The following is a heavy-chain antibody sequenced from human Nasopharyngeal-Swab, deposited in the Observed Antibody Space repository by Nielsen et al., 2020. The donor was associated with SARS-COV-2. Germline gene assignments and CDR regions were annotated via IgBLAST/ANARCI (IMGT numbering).Heavy chain of an antibody. D-gene: IGHD3-10*01. J-gene: IGHJ4*02. CDR3: ARDRAQGWFGEGSDY. CDR1: GFTFSSYE. Sequence: GESLKISCAASGFTFSSYEMNLVRQAPGKGLEWVSYISSSCSTIYYADSVKGRFTISRDNAKNSLYLQMNSLRAEDTAVYYCARDRAQGWFGEGSDYWGQGTLVTVSS. CDR2: ISSSCSTI. V-gene: IGHV3-48*03.